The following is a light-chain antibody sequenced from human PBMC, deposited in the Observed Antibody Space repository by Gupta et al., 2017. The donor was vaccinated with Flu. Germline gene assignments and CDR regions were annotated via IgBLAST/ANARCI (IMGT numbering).Light chain of an antibody. CDR3: HKRSNCPPYT. Sequence: EIVLTQSPATLSLSQGDRATLPCRASQSVGSYLAWYQQKPGQTPMLLIYYASNRATGIPARFSGSGSGTDLTLTIRSLEPEDFAVYYFHKRSNCPPYTFGHGTRL. CDR1: QSVGSY. CDR2: YAS. J-gene: IGKJ2*01. V-gene: IGKV3-11*01.